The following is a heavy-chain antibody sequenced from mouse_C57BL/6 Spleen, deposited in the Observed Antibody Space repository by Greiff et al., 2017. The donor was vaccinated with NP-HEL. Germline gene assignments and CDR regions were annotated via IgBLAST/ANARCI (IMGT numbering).Heavy chain of an antibody. V-gene: IGHV3-6*01. CDR3: ARRGITTVVATYDY. D-gene: IGHD1-1*01. CDR2: ISYDGSN. Sequence: VQLKESGPGLVKPSQSLSLTCSVTGYSITSGYYWNWIRQFPGNKLEWMGYISYDGSNNYNPSLKNRISITRDTSKNQFFLKLNSVTTEDTATYYCARRGITTVVATYDYWGQGTTLTVSS. CDR1: GYSITSGYY. J-gene: IGHJ2*01.